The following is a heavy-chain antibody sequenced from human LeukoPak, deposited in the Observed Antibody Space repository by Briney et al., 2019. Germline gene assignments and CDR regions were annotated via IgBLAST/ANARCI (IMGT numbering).Heavy chain of an antibody. CDR3: ARLARDGYKSFDY. CDR1: GGSFSGYY. J-gene: IGHJ4*02. D-gene: IGHD5-24*01. V-gene: IGHV4-34*01. Sequence: ASETLSLTCAVYGGSFSGYYWSWIRQPPGKGLEWIGEINHSGSTNYNPSLKSRVTISVDTSKNQFSLKLSSVTAADTAVYYCARLARDGYKSFDYWGQGTLVTVSS. CDR2: INHSGST.